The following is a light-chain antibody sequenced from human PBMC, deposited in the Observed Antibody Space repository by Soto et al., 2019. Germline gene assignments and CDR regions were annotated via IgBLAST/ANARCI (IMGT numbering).Light chain of an antibody. CDR3: AVWDDGLNGYV. CDR1: RSNVGTNL. V-gene: IGLV1-44*01. CDR2: AHI. Sequence: QSALTQPPSASGTPGQRVTISCSGRRSNVGTNLVNWYQQLPGTAPKLLIYAHIQRPSGVPDRFSGSTSGTSASLAIGGLQSEDEADYYCAVWDDGLNGYVFGTGTKVTVL. J-gene: IGLJ1*01.